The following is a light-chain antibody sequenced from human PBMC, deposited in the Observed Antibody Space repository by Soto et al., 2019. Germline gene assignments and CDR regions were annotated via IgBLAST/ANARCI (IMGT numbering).Light chain of an antibody. CDR2: DVS. V-gene: IGLV2-14*01. J-gene: IGLJ1*01. Sequence: QSVLTQPASVSGSPGQSITISCTGTSSDFGGYNYVSWYQQHPGKAPKPMIYDVSNRPSGVSNRFSGSKSGNTASLTISGLQAEDEADYYCSSYTSSSTLLVFGTGTKVTVL. CDR1: SSDFGGYNY. CDR3: SSYTSSSTLLV.